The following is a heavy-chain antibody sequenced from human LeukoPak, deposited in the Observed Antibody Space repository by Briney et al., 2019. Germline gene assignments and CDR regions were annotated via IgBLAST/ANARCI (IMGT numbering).Heavy chain of an antibody. V-gene: IGHV4-4*07. CDR3: ARDSIRVQTGTTP. CDR1: GGSISSYY. J-gene: IGHJ5*02. Sequence: SETLSLTCTVSGGSISSYYWSWIRQPAGKGLEWIGRIYTSGSTNYNPSLKSRVTMSVDTSKNQFSLRLTSVTAADTAVYYCARDSIRVQTGTTPWGRGTLVTVSS. D-gene: IGHD1-1*01. CDR2: IYTSGST.